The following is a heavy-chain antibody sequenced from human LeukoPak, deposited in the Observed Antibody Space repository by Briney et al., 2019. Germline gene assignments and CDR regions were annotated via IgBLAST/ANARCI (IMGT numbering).Heavy chain of an antibody. Sequence: PGRSLRLSCAASRFTFTDYPLHGVRQAPGKGLEWVAYISYDGSNKFYADSVKGRFTISRDTSKKSLYLQMNSLRTDDTAAYYYARDYQAPGDYQCYWGQGTLVIVSS. CDR2: ISYDGSNK. J-gene: IGHJ4*02. CDR3: ARDYQAPGDYQCY. CDR1: RFTFTDYP. D-gene: IGHD4-17*01. V-gene: IGHV3-30-3*01.